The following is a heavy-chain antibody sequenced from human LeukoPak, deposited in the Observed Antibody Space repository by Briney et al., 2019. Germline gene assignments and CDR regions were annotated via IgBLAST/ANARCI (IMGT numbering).Heavy chain of an antibody. CDR3: ARGYDSRGYYRY. V-gene: IGHV1-3*01. CDR1: GYTFTSYA. D-gene: IGHD3-22*01. J-gene: IGHJ4*02. CDR2: INAGNGNT. Sequence: ASVKVSCKASGYTFTSYAMHWVRQAPGQRLEWMGWINAGNGNTKYSQKFQGRVTITRDTSASTAYMELSSLRSEDTAVYYCARGYDSRGYYRYWGQGTLVTVSS.